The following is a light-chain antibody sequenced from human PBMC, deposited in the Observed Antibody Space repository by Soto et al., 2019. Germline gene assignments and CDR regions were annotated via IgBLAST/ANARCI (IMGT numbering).Light chain of an antibody. V-gene: IGLV2-8*01. Sequence: ALTQPPSASGSPGQSVTIPCTGTSSDVGAYDHVSWYQQHPGKAPKLIIYELAKRPAGVPDRFSGSKSGNTASLTVSGLQAEDEADYFCSSDAGDHNYVFGTGTKVTVL. CDR2: ELA. CDR1: SSDVGAYDH. CDR3: SSDAGDHNYV. J-gene: IGLJ1*01.